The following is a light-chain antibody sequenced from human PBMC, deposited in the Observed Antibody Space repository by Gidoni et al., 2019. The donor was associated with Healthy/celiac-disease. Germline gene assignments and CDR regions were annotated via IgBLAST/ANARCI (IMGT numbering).Light chain of an antibody. CDR1: SSDVGGYNY. CDR3: SSYTSSSTLYV. Sequence: QSALTQPASVSGSPGQSITISCTGTSSDVGGYNYVSWYQQHPGKAPKLMIYEVSNRPSGVSNRFSGPKFGNPGPLTISGLQAEDEADYYCSSYTSSSTLYVFGTGTKVTVL. CDR2: EVS. J-gene: IGLJ1*01. V-gene: IGLV2-14*01.